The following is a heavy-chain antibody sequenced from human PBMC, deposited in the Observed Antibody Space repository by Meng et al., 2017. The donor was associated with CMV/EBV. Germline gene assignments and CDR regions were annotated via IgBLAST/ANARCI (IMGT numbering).Heavy chain of an antibody. V-gene: IGHV3-23*03. CDR3: ASYYEYFDY. Sequence: GESLKISCAASGFTFSSYAMSWVRQALGKGLEWVSVIYSGGSSTYYADSVKGRFTISRDNSKNTLYLQMNSLRAEDTAVYYCASYYEYFDYWGQGTLVTVSS. D-gene: IGHD1-26*01. CDR1: GFTFSSYA. CDR2: IYSGGSST. J-gene: IGHJ4*02.